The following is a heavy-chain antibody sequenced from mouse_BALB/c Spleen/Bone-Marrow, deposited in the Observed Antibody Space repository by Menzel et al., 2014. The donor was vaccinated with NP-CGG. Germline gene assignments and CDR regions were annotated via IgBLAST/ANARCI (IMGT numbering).Heavy chain of an antibody. CDR1: GFSLTGYG. D-gene: IGHD4-1*01. J-gene: IGHJ4*01. CDR2: IWGDGST. V-gene: IGHV2-6-7*01. CDR3: ARELGHYAMDY. Sequence: VQLQQSGPGLVAPSQSLSITCTVSGFSLTGYGVNWVRQPPGKGLEGLGMIWGDGSTDYNSALKSRLSISKDNSKSQVFLKMNSLQTDDTARYYCARELGHYAMDYWGQGTSVTVSS.